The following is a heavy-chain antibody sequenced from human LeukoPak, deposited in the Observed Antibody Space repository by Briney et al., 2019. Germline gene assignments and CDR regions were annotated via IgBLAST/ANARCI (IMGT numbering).Heavy chain of an antibody. D-gene: IGHD2-15*01. J-gene: IGHJ6*02. CDR3: ARGEYCSGGSCYNYYYYGMDV. CDR2: ISSSGSTI. Sequence: AGGSLRLSCAASGFTFSNYEMNWVRQAPGKGLEWVSYISSSGSTIYYADSVKGRFTISRDNAKNSLYLQMNSLRAEDTAVYYCARGEYCSGGSCYNYYYYGMDVWGQGTTVTVSS. CDR1: GFTFSNYE. V-gene: IGHV3-48*03.